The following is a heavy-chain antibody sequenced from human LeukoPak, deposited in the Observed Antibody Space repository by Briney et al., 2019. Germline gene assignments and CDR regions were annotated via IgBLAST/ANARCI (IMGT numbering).Heavy chain of an antibody. J-gene: IGHJ3*02. CDR1: GGSISSYY. CDR2: IYYSGST. V-gene: IGHV4-59*01. Sequence: RPSETLSLTCTVSGGSISSYYWSWIRQPPGKGLEWIGCIYYSGSTNYNPSLKSRVTISVDTSKNQFSLKLSSVTAADTAVYYCARVDYGDYVPVYAFDIWGQGTMVTVSS. D-gene: IGHD4-17*01. CDR3: ARVDYGDYVPVYAFDI.